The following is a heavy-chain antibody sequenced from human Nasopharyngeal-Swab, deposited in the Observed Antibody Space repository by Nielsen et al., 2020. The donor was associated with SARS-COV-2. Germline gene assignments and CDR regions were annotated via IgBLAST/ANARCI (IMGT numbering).Heavy chain of an antibody. CDR2: ISGSGGST. D-gene: IGHD3-3*01. V-gene: IGHV3-23*01. Sequence: VRQAPGKGLEWVSAISGSGGSTYYADSVKGRFTISRDNSKNTLYLQMNSLRAEDTAVYYCAKVRFLEWLLRFDPWGQGTLVTVS. CDR3: AKVRFLEWLLRFDP. J-gene: IGHJ5*02.